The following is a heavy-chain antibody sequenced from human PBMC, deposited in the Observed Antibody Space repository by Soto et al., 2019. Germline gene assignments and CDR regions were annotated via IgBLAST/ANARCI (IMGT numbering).Heavy chain of an antibody. D-gene: IGHD3-10*01. V-gene: IGHV1-8*01. Sequence: ASVKVSCKASGDTFTTYDINWVRQATGHGLEWMGWINPNSGNIGYAQRFQGRVTMTRDTAIRTAYMDVSSLRSDDTAVYYCARGRASGSYYLLDYWGQGTLVTVSS. CDR3: ARGRASGSYYLLDY. J-gene: IGHJ4*02. CDR1: GDTFTTYD. CDR2: INPNSGNI.